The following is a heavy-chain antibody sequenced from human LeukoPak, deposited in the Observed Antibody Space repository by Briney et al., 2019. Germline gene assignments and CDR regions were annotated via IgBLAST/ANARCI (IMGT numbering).Heavy chain of an antibody. CDR2: ISGGGGST. J-gene: IGHJ4*02. V-gene: IGHV3-23*01. D-gene: IGHD1-26*01. CDR3: AKGGKWDVTPFDY. CDR1: GFTFTSYS. Sequence: GGSLRLSCAASGFTFTSYSMNWVRQAPGKGLEWVLTISGGGGSTYHADSVKGRFTISRDNSKNTLYLQVNSLRAEDTAVYYCAKGGKWDVTPFDYWGQGTLVTVSS.